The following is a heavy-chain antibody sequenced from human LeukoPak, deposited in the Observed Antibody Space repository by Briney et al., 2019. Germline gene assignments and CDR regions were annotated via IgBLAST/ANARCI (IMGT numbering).Heavy chain of an antibody. CDR1: GFTFSSYA. V-gene: IGHV3-30*04. CDR3: ARDTHYYDSSGYLDY. D-gene: IGHD3-22*01. Sequence: GGSLTLSCAASGFTFSSYAMHWGRQAPGKGREGVAVISYDGSNKYYADSVKGRFTISRDNSKNTLYLQMNSLRAEDTAVYYCARDTHYYDSSGYLDYWGQGTLVTVSS. J-gene: IGHJ4*02. CDR2: ISYDGSNK.